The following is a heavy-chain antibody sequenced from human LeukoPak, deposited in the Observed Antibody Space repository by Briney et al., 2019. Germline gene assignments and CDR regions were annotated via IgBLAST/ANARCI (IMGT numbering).Heavy chain of an antibody. V-gene: IGHV3-33*01. Sequence: GGSLRLSCAASGFTFSTYGMHWVRQAQGKGLEGVALTWYDGSNKNYADSVKGRFTISRDNSKNTLYLQMNSLRGEDTAVYYCARGGLTIAEATTSWYLDYWGQGTLVTVSS. CDR2: TWYDGSNK. CDR3: ARGGLTIAEATTSWYLDY. CDR1: GFTFSTYG. D-gene: IGHD1-26*01. J-gene: IGHJ4*02.